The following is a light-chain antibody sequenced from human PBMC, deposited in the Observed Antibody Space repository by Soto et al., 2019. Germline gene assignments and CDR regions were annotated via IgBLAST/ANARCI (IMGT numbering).Light chain of an antibody. CDR1: QSISSW. V-gene: IGKV1-5*03. J-gene: IGKJ3*01. Sequence: DIQMTQSPSTLSASVGDRVTITCRASQSISSWLAGYQQKPGKAPKLLIYKASSLESGVPSRFSGSGSGTEFTLTISSLQPDDFATYDCQQYNSYSITFGPGTKVDIK. CDR3: QQYNSYSIT. CDR2: KAS.